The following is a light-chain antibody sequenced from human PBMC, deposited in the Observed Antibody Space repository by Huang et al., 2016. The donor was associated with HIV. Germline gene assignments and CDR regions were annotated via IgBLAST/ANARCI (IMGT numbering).Light chain of an antibody. CDR3: QQRSNWPT. CDR1: QSVSTV. CDR2: DAS. J-gene: IGKJ3*01. Sequence: EIVLTQSPTTLSLSPGERATLSCRASQSVSTVLAWYQQKPCQAPRLLIQDASNRAAGIRARFSGSGSGTDFTLTISSLEPEDFAVYYCQQRSNWPTFGPGTKVDIK. V-gene: IGKV3-11*01.